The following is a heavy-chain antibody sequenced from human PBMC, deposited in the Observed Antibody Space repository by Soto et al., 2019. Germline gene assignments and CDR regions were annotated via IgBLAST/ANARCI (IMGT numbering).Heavy chain of an antibody. Sequence: QVKLVQSGTEVKTPGASMKVSCKASGYSFGTSGISWVRQAPGQGLEWMGWISAYNGNTNYEQKLQDRVTMTTDTSTNTAYLELRSLRSDDTAVYYCARAGQYYDSSGYANWGQGTLVTVSS. CDR3: ARAGQYYDSSGYAN. CDR2: ISAYNGNT. CDR1: GYSFGTSG. J-gene: IGHJ4*02. V-gene: IGHV1-18*01. D-gene: IGHD3-22*01.